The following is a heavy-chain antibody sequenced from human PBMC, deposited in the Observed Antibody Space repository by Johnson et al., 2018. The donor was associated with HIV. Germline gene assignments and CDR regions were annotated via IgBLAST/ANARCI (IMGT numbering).Heavy chain of an antibody. CDR1: GFTFSSYA. CDR3: ATEGYNYGLVGFDI. J-gene: IGHJ3*02. V-gene: IGHV3-30-3*01. CDR2: ISYDGSNK. Sequence: QVQLVESGGGLVQPGRSLRLSCAASGFTFSSYAMHWVRQAPGKGLEWVAVISYDGSNKYYADSVKGRFTISRDNSKNTLYLQMNSLRAEDTAVYYCATEGYNYGLVGFDIWGQGTMVTVSS. D-gene: IGHD3/OR15-3a*01.